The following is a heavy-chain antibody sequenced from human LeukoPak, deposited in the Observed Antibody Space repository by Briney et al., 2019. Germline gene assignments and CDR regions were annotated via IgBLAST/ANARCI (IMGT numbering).Heavy chain of an antibody. Sequence: SETLSLTCTVSGGSISSGGYYWSWIRQHPGKGLEWIGYIYYSGSTYYNPSLKSRVTISVDTSKNQFSLKLSSVTAADTAVYYCARDNALTGAYYYYYYGMDVWGKGTTVTVSS. CDR1: GGSISSGGYY. CDR3: ARDNALTGAYYYYYYGMDV. CDR2: IYYSGST. D-gene: IGHD3-9*01. J-gene: IGHJ6*04. V-gene: IGHV4-31*03.